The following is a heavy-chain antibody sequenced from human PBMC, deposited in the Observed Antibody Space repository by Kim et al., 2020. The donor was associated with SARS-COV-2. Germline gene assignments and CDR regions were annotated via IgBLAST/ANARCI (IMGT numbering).Heavy chain of an antibody. D-gene: IGHD6-13*01. Sequence: SLKSRVTISVDTSKNQFSLKLSSVTAADTAVYYCARGGGVAAAGTDFLDVWGQGTTVTVSS. V-gene: IGHV4-59*09. CDR3: ARGGGVAAAGTDFLDV. J-gene: IGHJ6*02.